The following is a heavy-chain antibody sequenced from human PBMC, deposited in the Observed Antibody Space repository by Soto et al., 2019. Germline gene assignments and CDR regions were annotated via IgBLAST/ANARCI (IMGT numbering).Heavy chain of an antibody. D-gene: IGHD4-17*01. CDR1: GGSISSYY. Sequence: SETLSLTCTVSGGSISSYYWSWIRQPPGKGLEWIGYIYYSGSTNYNPSLKSRVTISVDTSKNQFTLKLSSVTAADTAVYYCARAPPYGDYAKTVSYYYYYMDVWGKGTTVTVSS. J-gene: IGHJ6*03. CDR2: IYYSGST. V-gene: IGHV4-59*01. CDR3: ARAPPYGDYAKTVSYYYYYMDV.